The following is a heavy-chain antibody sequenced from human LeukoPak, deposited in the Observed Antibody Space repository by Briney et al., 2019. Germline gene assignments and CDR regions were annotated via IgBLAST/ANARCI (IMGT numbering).Heavy chain of an antibody. J-gene: IGHJ6*02. CDR3: ARDLDYYDSSGYPHYHGMDV. D-gene: IGHD3-22*01. Sequence: GGSLRLSCAASGFTFSSYSMNWVRQAPGKGLEWVSSISSSSYIYYADSVKGRFTISRDNAKNSLYLQMNSLRAEDTAVYYCARDLDYYDSSGYPHYHGMDVWGQGTTVTVSS. CDR1: GFTFSSYS. V-gene: IGHV3-21*01. CDR2: ISSSSYI.